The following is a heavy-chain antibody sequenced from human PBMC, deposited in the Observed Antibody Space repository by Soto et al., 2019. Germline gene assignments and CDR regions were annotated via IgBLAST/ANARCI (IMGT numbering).Heavy chain of an antibody. J-gene: IGHJ4*02. CDR2: IIPIFGTA. D-gene: IGHD6-6*01. V-gene: IGHV1-69*13. Sequence: GASVKVSCKASGGTFSSYAISWVRQAPGQGLEWMGGIIPIFGTANYAQKFQGRVTITADESTSTAYMELSSLRSEDTAVYYCARSSSALLTTGLSSHDYWSQGTLVTVSS. CDR3: ARSSSALLTTGLSSHDY. CDR1: GGTFSSYA.